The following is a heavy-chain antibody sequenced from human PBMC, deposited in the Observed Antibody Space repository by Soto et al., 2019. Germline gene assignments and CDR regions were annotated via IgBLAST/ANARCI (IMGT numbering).Heavy chain of an antibody. J-gene: IGHJ4*02. D-gene: IGHD3-3*01. Sequence: SETLSLTCAVYGGSFSGYYWSWIRQPPGKGLEWIGEINHSGSTNYNPSLKSRVTISVDTSKNQFSLKLSSVTAADTAVYYCARNEMVTIFGVVITSRFDSWGQGTLVTVSS. V-gene: IGHV4-34*01. CDR2: INHSGST. CDR1: GGSFSGYY. CDR3: ARNEMVTIFGVVITSRFDS.